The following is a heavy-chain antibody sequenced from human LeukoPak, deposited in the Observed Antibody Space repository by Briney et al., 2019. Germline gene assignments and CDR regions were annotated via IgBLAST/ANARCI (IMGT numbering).Heavy chain of an antibody. V-gene: IGHV3-53*01. J-gene: IGHJ6*04. CDR3: ARDRYCSSTSCYLFGYYYYGMDV. Sequence: GGSLRLSCAASGFTVSSNYMSWVRQAPGKGLEWVSVIYSGGSTYYADSVKGRFTISGDNSKNTLYLQMNSLRAEDTAVYYCARDRYCSSTSCYLFGYYYYGMDVWGKGTTVTVSS. D-gene: IGHD2-2*01. CDR2: IYSGGST. CDR1: GFTVSSNY.